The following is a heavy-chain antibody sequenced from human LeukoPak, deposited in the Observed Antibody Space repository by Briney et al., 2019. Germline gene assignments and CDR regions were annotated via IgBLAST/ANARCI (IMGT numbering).Heavy chain of an antibody. CDR2: INHSGST. CDR1: GGSFSGYY. V-gene: IGHV4-34*01. CDR3: ASRSPHYYFDY. Sequence: SETLSLTCAVYGGSFSGYYWSWIRQPPGKGLEWTGEINHSGSTNYNPSLKSRVTISVDTSKNQFSLKLSSVTAADTAVYYCASRSPHYYFDYWGQGTLVTVSS. J-gene: IGHJ4*02.